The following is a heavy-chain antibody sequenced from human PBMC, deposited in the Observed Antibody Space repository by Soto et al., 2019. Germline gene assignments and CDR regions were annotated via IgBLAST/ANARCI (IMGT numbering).Heavy chain of an antibody. D-gene: IGHD5-12*01. V-gene: IGHV1-18*01. Sequence: ASVKVSCKASGYTFTSYGISWVRQAPGQGLEWMGWISAYNGNTNYAQKLQGRVTMTTDTSTSTAYMELRSLRSDDTAVYYCARYEFVDLVATDAFDNWGQATIVTVSS. CDR3: ARYEFVDLVATDAFDN. CDR2: ISAYNGNT. CDR1: GYTFTSYG. J-gene: IGHJ3*02.